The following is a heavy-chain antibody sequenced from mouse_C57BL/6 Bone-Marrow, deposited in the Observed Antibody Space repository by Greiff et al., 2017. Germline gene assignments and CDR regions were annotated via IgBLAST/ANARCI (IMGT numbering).Heavy chain of an antibody. CDR3: AKLGLAY. Sequence: QVQLQQPGAELVRPGTSVKLSCKASGYTFTSYWIHWVKQRPGQGLEWIGVIDPSDSYTNYNQKFKGKATLTVDTSSSTAYMQLSSLTSEDSAVYYCAKLGLAYWGQGTLVTGSA. CDR2: IDPSDSYT. CDR1: GYTFTSYW. D-gene: IGHD4-1*01. V-gene: IGHV1-59*01. J-gene: IGHJ3*01.